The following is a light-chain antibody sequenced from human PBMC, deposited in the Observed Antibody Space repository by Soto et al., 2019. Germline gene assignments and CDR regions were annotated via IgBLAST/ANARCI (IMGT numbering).Light chain of an antibody. Sequence: QSALTQPASVSGSPGQSITISCTGTSSDVGGYNYVSWYQQHPGKAPKVMIYEVSNRPPGVSNRFSGSKSGNTASLTISGLQAEDEADYYCSSYISSSTLVFGGGTKHTVL. CDR1: SSDVGGYNY. CDR2: EVS. J-gene: IGLJ3*02. V-gene: IGLV2-14*01. CDR3: SSYISSSTLV.